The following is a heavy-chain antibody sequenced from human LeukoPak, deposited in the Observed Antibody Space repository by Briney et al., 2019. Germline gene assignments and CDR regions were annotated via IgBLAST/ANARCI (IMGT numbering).Heavy chain of an antibody. D-gene: IGHD6-19*01. Sequence: PSETLSLTCTVSGGSISSSSYYWGWIRQPPGKGLEWIGSIHYSGSTYYNPSLKSRVTISVDTSKNQFSLKLSSVTAADTAVYYCARHISGWYYFDYWGQGTLVTVSS. CDR2: IHYSGST. V-gene: IGHV4-39*01. J-gene: IGHJ4*02. CDR3: ARHISGWYYFDY. CDR1: GGSISSSSYY.